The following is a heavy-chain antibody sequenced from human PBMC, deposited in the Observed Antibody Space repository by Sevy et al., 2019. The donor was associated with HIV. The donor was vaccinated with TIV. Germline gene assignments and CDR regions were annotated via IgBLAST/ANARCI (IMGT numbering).Heavy chain of an antibody. CDR3: ATDLSRIGVGATGDAFDI. V-gene: IGHV1-24*01. J-gene: IGHJ3*02. CDR1: GYTLTELS. D-gene: IGHD1-26*01. Sequence: ASVKVSSKVSGYTLTELSMHWVRQAPGKGLEWMGGFDPEDGETIYAQKFQGRVTMTEDTSTDTAYMELSSLRSEDTAVYYCATDLSRIGVGATGDAFDIWGQGTMVTVSS. CDR2: FDPEDGET.